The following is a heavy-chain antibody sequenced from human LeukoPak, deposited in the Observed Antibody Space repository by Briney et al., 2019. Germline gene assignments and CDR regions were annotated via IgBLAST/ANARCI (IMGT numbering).Heavy chain of an antibody. Sequence: GESLKISCKASGYRFTSHWIGWVRQMPGKGLEWMGIIYPGDSDTRYSTSFQGQVTISADKSISTAYLQWSSLKASDTAMYYCASSSDSSGYYYFDYWGQGTLVTVSS. V-gene: IGHV5-51*01. D-gene: IGHD3-22*01. CDR1: GYRFTSHW. CDR3: ASSSDSSGYYYFDY. J-gene: IGHJ4*02. CDR2: IYPGDSDT.